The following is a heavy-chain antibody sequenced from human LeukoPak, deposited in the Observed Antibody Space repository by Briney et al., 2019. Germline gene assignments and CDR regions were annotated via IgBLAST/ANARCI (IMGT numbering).Heavy chain of an antibody. J-gene: IGHJ5*02. Sequence: ASVKVSCKASGYTFTSYDINWVRQATGQGLEWMGWMNPNSGNTGYAQKFQGRVTMTRNTSISTAYMELSSLRFEDTAVYYCARAQDSSPHLNWFDPWGQGTLVTVSS. D-gene: IGHD6-13*01. CDR1: GYTFTSYD. V-gene: IGHV1-8*01. CDR2: MNPNSGNT. CDR3: ARAQDSSPHLNWFDP.